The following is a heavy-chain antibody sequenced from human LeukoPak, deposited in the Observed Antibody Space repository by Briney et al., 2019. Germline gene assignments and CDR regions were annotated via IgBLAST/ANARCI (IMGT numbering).Heavy chain of an antibody. V-gene: IGHV3-30*18. CDR3: AKDRGDGFGEFGYYYYGMDV. J-gene: IGHJ6*02. D-gene: IGHD3-10*01. CDR1: GFTFSSYG. CDR2: ISYDGSNK. Sequence: GGSLRLSCAASGFTFSSYGMHWVRQAPGKGLEWVAVISYDGSNKYYADSVKGRFTISRDNSKNTLYLQMNSLRAEDTAAYYCAKDRGDGFGEFGYYYYGMDVWGQGTTVTVSS.